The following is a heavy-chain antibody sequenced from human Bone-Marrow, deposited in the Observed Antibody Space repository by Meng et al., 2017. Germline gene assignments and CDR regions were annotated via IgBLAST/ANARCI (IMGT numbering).Heavy chain of an antibody. J-gene: IGHJ4*02. CDR3: ASWIYSCGWQ. Sequence: QVQLQESGPGLVKPSGTLSLTRVVSGGSISSIDWWSWVRQPPGKGLEWIGEIYHGGDTNYNPSLKSRVTIAIDRSKNQFSLKLSSVTAADTAVYYCASWIYSCGWQWGQGTLVTVSS. CDR1: GGSISSIDW. CDR2: IYHGGDT. V-gene: IGHV4/OR15-8*02. D-gene: IGHD6-19*01.